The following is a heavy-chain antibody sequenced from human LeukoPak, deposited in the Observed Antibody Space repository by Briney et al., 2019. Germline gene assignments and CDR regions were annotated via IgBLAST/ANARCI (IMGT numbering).Heavy chain of an antibody. V-gene: IGHV1-8*01. D-gene: IGHD2-15*01. CDR2: MNPNSGNT. Sequence: ASVKVSCKASGYTFTSYDINWVRQATGQGLEWMGWMNPNSGNTGYAQKFQGRVTMTRNTSISTAYMELSSLGSEDTAVYYCARDSCSGGSCYIDYWGQGTLVTVSS. CDR1: GYTFTSYD. J-gene: IGHJ4*02. CDR3: ARDSCSGGSCYIDY.